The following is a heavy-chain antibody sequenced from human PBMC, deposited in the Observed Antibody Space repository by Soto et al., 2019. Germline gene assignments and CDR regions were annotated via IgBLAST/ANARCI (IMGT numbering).Heavy chain of an antibody. J-gene: IGHJ6*02. CDR1: GGSVSSESHY. CDR2: INYTGST. D-gene: IGHD3-3*01. Sequence: QLQLQESGPGLGKLSETLSLTCTVSGGSVSSESHYWGGFRQPPGKGLEWIGYINYTGSTTYNPSLKGRVTMSVDTSRDQVSLRLRSVTRADTAVYYCARDQYDFRSGSYYYAMEVWGQGTKVTVSS. V-gene: IGHV4-61*01. CDR3: ARDQYDFRSGSYYYAMEV.